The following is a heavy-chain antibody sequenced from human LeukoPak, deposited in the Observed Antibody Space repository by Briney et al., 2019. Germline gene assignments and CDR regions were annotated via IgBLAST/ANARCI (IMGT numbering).Heavy chain of an antibody. J-gene: IGHJ4*02. V-gene: IGHV1-69*13. CDR2: IIPIFGTA. Sequence: ASVKVSCKASGGTFSSYAISWVRQAPGQGLEWMGGIIPIFGTANYAQKFQGRVTITADVSTSTAYMELSSLRSEDTAVYYCARGLRYFDWYSAFDYWGQGTLVTVSS. CDR3: ARGLRYFDWYSAFDY. D-gene: IGHD3-9*01. CDR1: GGTFSSYA.